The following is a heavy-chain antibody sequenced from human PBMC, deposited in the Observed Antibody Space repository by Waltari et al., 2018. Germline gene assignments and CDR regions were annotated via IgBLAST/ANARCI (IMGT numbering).Heavy chain of an antibody. Sequence: EVQLVESGGNLIQPGGSLRLSCAASGFTVRTNFISWVRQAPGKGLDGGSMSYSGGNTYYAGAVKGRFTISRDNYKNMVYLEMNSLRAEDTAVYYCAKQSPSYTRGWYPLESWGPGTLVTVSP. D-gene: IGHD6-19*01. V-gene: IGHV3-53*01. J-gene: IGHJ4*02. CDR2: SYSGGNT. CDR3: AKQSPSYTRGWYPLES. CDR1: GFTVRTNF.